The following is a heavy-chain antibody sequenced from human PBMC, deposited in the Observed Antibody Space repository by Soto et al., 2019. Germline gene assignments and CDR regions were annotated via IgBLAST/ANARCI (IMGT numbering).Heavy chain of an antibody. D-gene: IGHD3-9*01. CDR3: ARRGGPNYDILTGYYKSGGFDY. CDR1: GGSISSSSYY. J-gene: IGHJ4*02. CDR2: IYYSGST. Sequence: QLQLQESGPGLVKPSETLSLTCTVSGGSISSSSYYWGWIRQPPGKGLEWIGSIYYSGSTYYNPSLKSRVTISVDTSKNQFSLKLSSVTAADTAVYYCARRGGPNYDILTGYYKSGGFDYWGQGTLVTVSS. V-gene: IGHV4-39*01.